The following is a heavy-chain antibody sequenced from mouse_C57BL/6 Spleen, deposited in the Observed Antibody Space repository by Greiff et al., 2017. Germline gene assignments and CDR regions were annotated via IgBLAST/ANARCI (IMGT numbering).Heavy chain of an antibody. CDR1: GFNIKDYY. J-gene: IGHJ4*01. Sequence: EVQLQQSGAELVKPGASVKLSCTASGFNIKDYYMHWVKQRTEQGLAWIGRIDPEDGETKYAPKFQGKATITADTSSNAAYLQRSRLTSEDAAVYYCASTTVVGAMDYGGQGTSGTVSS. CDR3: ASTTVVGAMDY. D-gene: IGHD1-1*01. V-gene: IGHV14-2*01. CDR2: IDPEDGET.